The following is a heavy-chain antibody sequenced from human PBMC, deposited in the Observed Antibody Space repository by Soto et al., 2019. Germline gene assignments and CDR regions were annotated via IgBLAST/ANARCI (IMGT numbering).Heavy chain of an antibody. J-gene: IGHJ4*02. Sequence: SETLSLTCTVSGGSISSGGYYWSWIRQHPGKGLEWIGYIYYSGSTYYNPSLKSRVTISVDTSKNQFSLKLSSVTAADTAVYYCARGIVVVAATRYYFDYWGKGTLVTSPQ. CDR3: ARGIVVVAATRYYFDY. CDR1: GGSISSGGYY. V-gene: IGHV4-31*03. D-gene: IGHD2-15*01. CDR2: IYYSGST.